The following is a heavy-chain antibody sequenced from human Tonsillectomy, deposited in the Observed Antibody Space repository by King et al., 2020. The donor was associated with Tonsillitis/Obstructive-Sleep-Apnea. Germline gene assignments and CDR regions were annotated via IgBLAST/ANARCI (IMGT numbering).Heavy chain of an antibody. J-gene: IGHJ4*02. CDR3: ARDLRGVGRSLDY. V-gene: IGHV7-4-1*01. D-gene: IGHD1-26*01. Sequence: VQLVESGSELKKPGASVKVSCKASGYTFTTYGVNWMRQAPGQGLEWMGWNNTNTGNPTYGQGFTGRFVFSLDTSVSTAYLQIGSLKAEDTAMYYCARDLRGVGRSLDYWGQGTLVTVSS. CDR2: NNTNTGNP. CDR1: GYTFTTYG.